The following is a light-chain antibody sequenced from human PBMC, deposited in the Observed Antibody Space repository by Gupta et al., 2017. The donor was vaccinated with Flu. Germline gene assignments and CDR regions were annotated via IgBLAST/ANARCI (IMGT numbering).Light chain of an antibody. CDR1: VLAKQY. CDR3: YAAADNNLGV. J-gene: IGLJ1*01. Sequence: SYALTQPSSVSVSPGQTARITCSGDVLAKQYARWFQKKPDQPLVLMIYKGRRRPAGTPGRFSGSRSGTTVTMTISVAEGEEEADYYCYAAADNNLGVFGSGTKVTVL. CDR2: KGR. V-gene: IGLV3-27*01.